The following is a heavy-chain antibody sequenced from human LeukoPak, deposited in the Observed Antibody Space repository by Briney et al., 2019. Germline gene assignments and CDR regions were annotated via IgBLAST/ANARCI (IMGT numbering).Heavy chain of an antibody. D-gene: IGHD3-22*01. V-gene: IGHV3-7*01. CDR3: ARTAPNYYDSSDI. CDR2: IKQDGSEK. CDR1: GFTFSAYW. J-gene: IGHJ3*02. Sequence: GGSLRLSCAASGFTFSAYWMNWVRQAPGKGLEWVANIKQDGSEKYYVDSVKGRFTISRDNAKNSLYLQMNSLRAEDTAVYYCARTAPNYYDSSDIWGQGTMVTVSS.